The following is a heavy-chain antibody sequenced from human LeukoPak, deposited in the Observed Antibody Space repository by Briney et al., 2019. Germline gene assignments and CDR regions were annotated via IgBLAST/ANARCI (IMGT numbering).Heavy chain of an antibody. Sequence: PGGSLRLSCAASGFTVSSNYMSWVRQAPGKGLEWVSVIYSGGSTYYADSVKGRFTISRDNSKNTLYLQMNSLRAEDTAVYYCARVAQLWFGNDYWGQGTLVTVSS. CDR1: GFTVSSNY. CDR3: ARVAQLWFGNDY. CDR2: IYSGGST. D-gene: IGHD5-18*01. J-gene: IGHJ4*02. V-gene: IGHV3-53*01.